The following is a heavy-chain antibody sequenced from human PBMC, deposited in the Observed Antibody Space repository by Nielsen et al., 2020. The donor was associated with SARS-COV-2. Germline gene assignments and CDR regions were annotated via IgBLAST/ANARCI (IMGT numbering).Heavy chain of an antibody. J-gene: IGHJ6*02. V-gene: IGHV3-11*03. Sequence: GESLKISCAASGFTFSAYYMTWIRQAPGKGLEWLSYISDSGAYTNYADSVKGRFTISRDNAKNSLFLQMNSLSADDTAVYYCARKGGGYYGSCERLSYYYYGMDVWGQGTTVTVSS. D-gene: IGHD3-10*01. CDR3: ARKGGGYYGSCERLSYYYYGMDV. CDR1: GFTFSAYY. CDR2: ISDSGAYT.